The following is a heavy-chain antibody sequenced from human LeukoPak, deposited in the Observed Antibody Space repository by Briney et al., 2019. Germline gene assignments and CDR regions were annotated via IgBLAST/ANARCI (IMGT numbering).Heavy chain of an antibody. Sequence: ASVKVSCKASGYTFTSYGISWVRQAPGQGLEWMGWISAYNGNTNYAQKLQGRVTMTTDTSTSTAYMELRSLRSDDTAVYYCARDERAAAGSSDFDYWGQGTLVTVSS. CDR3: ARDERAAAGSSDFDY. CDR1: GYTFTSYG. V-gene: IGHV1-18*01. D-gene: IGHD6-13*01. J-gene: IGHJ4*02. CDR2: ISAYNGNT.